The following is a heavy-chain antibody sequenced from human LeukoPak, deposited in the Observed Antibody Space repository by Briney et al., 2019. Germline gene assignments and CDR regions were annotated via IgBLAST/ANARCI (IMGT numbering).Heavy chain of an antibody. CDR3: ARVFRGVISRQRPFDY. D-gene: IGHD3-10*01. V-gene: IGHV4-34*01. Sequence: SETLSLTCAVYGGSFSGYCWSWIRQPPGKGLEWIGEINHRGSTNYNPSLKSRVTISVDTSKNQFSLKLSSVTAADTAVYYCARVFRGVISRQRPFDYWGQGTLVTVSS. CDR2: INHRGST. CDR1: GGSFSGYC. J-gene: IGHJ4*02.